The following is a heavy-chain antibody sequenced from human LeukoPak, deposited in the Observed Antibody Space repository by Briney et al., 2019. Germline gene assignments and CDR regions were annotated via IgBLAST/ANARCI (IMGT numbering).Heavy chain of an antibody. J-gene: IGHJ4*02. Sequence: GGSLRLSCVASGFTLRSYVMNWVRQTPGKGLEWVSSISGSGDSTFYADSVKGRFSIPRDNSKNTLYLQVNGLRTEDTAVYYCAKDRLLNCRGDCYIFDYWGQGTVVTVSS. D-gene: IGHD2-21*02. CDR2: ISGSGDST. CDR3: AKDRLLNCRGDCYIFDY. CDR1: GFTLRSYV. V-gene: IGHV3-23*01.